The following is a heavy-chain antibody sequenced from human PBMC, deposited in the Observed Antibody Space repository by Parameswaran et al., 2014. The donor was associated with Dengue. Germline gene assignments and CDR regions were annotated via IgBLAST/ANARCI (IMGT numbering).Heavy chain of an antibody. V-gene: IGHV3-53*01. J-gene: IGHJ3*01. D-gene: IGHD1-26*01. CDR2: IYSSGST. CDR3: ARDIVGLT. Sequence: VRQAPGKGLECVSVIYSSGSTYYTDSVKGRFTISRDDSKNSLYLQMNGLRAEDTAVYYCARDIVGLTWGQGTMVTVSS.